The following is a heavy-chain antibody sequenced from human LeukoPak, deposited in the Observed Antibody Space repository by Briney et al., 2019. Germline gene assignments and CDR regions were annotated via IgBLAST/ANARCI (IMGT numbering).Heavy chain of an antibody. CDR2: ISAYNGNT. CDR1: GYTFTTYG. D-gene: IGHD6-6*01. V-gene: IGHV1-18*01. CDR3: ARDLIAARPGWLDP. Sequence: ASVKVSCKASGYTFTTYGINWVRQAPGQGLEWMGWISAYNGNTNYAQNLQGRVTLTTDTSASTAYMELRSLRSDDTAVYYCARDLIAARPGWLDPWGQGTLVTVSS. J-gene: IGHJ5*02.